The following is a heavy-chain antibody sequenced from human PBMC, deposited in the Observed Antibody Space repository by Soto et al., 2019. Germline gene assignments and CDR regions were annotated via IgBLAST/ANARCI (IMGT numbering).Heavy chain of an antibody. CDR2: IIPIDATV. D-gene: IGHD3-10*01. J-gene: IGHJ6*01. CDR1: GGTFSNFA. CDR3: ARDLLGFGYTYGAV. V-gene: IGHV1-69*12. Sequence: QVQLVQSGAEVKKPGSSVKVSCKASGGTFSNFALISWVRQAPGQGLEWMGGIIPIDATVNYAQKFQGRITLSADDSTTSAYMDLGSRSSEDTAVYYCARDLLGFGYTYGAVWGQGTTVTVSS.